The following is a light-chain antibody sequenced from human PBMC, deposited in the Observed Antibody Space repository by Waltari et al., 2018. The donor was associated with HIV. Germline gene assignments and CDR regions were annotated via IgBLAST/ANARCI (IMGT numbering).Light chain of an antibody. CDR3: QQLNGDPFT. CDR2: AAS. CDR1: QDISNN. Sequence: DIQLTQSPSFLSAPVRDSVTITCRASQDISNNLAWYQQKPGTVPKLLIYAASTLHSGVPSRFSGSGSGTEFTLTITSLQPDDFATYYCQQLNGDPFTFGPGTKVDIK. J-gene: IGKJ3*01. V-gene: IGKV1-9*01.